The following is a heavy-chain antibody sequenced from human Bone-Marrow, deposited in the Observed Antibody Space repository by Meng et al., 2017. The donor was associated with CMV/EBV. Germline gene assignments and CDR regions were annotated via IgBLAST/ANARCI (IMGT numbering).Heavy chain of an antibody. CDR1: GGTFSSYA. CDR2: IIPIFGTA. D-gene: IGHD3-10*01. J-gene: IGHJ3*02. CDR3: TADMVRGVIGYDAFDI. Sequence: SVKVSCKASGGTFSSYAISWVRQAPGQGLEWMGGIIPIFGTANYAQKFQGRVTITTDESTSTAYMELSSLRSEDTAVYYCTADMVRGVIGYDAFDIWGQGTMVTVSS. V-gene: IGHV1-69*05.